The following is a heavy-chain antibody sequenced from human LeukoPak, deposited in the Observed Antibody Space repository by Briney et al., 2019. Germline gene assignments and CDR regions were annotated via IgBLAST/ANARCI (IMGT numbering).Heavy chain of an antibody. CDR1: GFTFSGFA. Sequence: GGSLRLSCAASGFTFSGFAMSWVRQAPGKGLEWVSSISSSGGSTYYADSVKGRFTISRDNSKNTLYLQMNSLRAEDTAVFYCVKTMGAIDHDYWGQGALVTVSS. D-gene: IGHD1-26*01. CDR3: VKTMGAIDHDY. CDR2: ISSSGGST. J-gene: IGHJ4*02. V-gene: IGHV3-23*01.